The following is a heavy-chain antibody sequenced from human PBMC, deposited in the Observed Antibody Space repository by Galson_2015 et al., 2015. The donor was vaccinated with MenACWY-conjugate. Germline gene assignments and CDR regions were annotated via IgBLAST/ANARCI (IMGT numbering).Heavy chain of an antibody. CDR1: GYTFTSYY. CDR2: INPSGGST. D-gene: IGHD2-21*02. J-gene: IGHJ4*02. V-gene: IGHV1-46*01. Sequence: SVKVSCKASGYTFTSYYMHWVRQAPGQGPEWMGIINPSGGSTSYAQKFQGRVTMTRDTSTSTVYMELSSLRSEDTAVYYCARASRVTKEFDYWGQGTLVTVSS. CDR3: ARASRVTKEFDY.